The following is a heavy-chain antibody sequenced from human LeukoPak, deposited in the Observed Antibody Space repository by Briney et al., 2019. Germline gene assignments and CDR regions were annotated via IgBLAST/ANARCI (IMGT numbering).Heavy chain of an antibody. CDR3: ATHPPRKCTGGSCSDY. V-gene: IGHV4-59*01. CDR2: IYYSGST. CDR1: GGSISSYY. Sequence: SETLSLTCTVSGGSISSYYWSWIRQPPGKGLEWIGYIYYSGSTNYNPSLKSRVTISVDTSKNQFSLKLSSVTAADTAVYYRATHPPRKCTGGSCSDYWGQGTLVTVPS. D-gene: IGHD2-15*01. J-gene: IGHJ4*02.